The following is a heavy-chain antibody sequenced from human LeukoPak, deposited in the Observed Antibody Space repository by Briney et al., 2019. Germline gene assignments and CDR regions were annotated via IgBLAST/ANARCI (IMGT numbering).Heavy chain of an antibody. J-gene: IGHJ2*01. Sequence: PSETLSLTCAVSGYSISSSSSWGWIRQPPGKGLQWIGDISHSGSTYYNPSLKSRVTISVDPSKSQVSLKLISVTAVDTAVYYCARRRDPPYWFFDLWGRGTLVTVSS. CDR1: GYSISSSSS. CDR2: ISHSGST. D-gene: IGHD5-24*01. CDR3: ARRRDPPYWFFDL. V-gene: IGHV4-38-2*01.